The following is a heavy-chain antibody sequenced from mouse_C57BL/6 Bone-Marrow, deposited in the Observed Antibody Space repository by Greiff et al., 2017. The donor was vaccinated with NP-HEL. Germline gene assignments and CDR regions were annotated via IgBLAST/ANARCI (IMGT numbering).Heavy chain of an antibody. Sequence: EVQLQQSGGDLVKPGGSLKLSCAASGFTFSSYGMSWVRQTPDKRLEWVATISSGGSYTYYPDSVKGRFTISRDNAKNTLYLQMSSLKSEDTAMYYCARHDRSVGSSSAYWGQGTLVTVSA. CDR1: GFTFSSYG. J-gene: IGHJ3*01. D-gene: IGHD1-1*01. V-gene: IGHV5-6*01. CDR2: ISSGGSYT. CDR3: ARHDRSVGSSSAY.